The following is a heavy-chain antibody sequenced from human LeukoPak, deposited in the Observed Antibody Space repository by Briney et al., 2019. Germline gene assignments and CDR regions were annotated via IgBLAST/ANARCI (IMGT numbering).Heavy chain of an antibody. Sequence: GGSLRLSCAASGFTFSNYALHWVRQAPGKGLEWVAVISYDGSNKFYADSVRGRFTISRDNSKNTLFLRMNSLRPEDTAVYYCARGPDYDILADYFDYWGQGTLVTVSS. CDR1: GFTFSNYA. D-gene: IGHD3-9*01. CDR2: ISYDGSNK. J-gene: IGHJ4*02. V-gene: IGHV3-30*04. CDR3: ARGPDYDILADYFDY.